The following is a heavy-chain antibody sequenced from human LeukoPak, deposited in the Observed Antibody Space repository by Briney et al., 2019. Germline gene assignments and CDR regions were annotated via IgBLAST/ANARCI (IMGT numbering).Heavy chain of an antibody. J-gene: IGHJ3*02. CDR1: GGSISSDH. CDR2: IYYSGST. Sequence: SETLSLTCTVSGGSISSDHWNWIRQPPGKGLEWIGCIYYSGSTYYNPSLKSRVTVSVDMSKSQFSLRLTSVTAADTAVYYCARKNDFDIWGQGTLVTVSS. D-gene: IGHD2/OR15-2a*01. V-gene: IGHV4-59*01. CDR3: ARKNDFDI.